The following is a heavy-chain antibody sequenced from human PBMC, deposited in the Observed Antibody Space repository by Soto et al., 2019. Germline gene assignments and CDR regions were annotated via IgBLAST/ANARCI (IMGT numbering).Heavy chain of an antibody. CDR2: IIPIFGTA. V-gene: IGHV1-69*13. CDR1: GGTFSSYA. D-gene: IGHD3-22*01. Sequence: SVKVSCKASGGTFSSYAISWVRQAPGQGLEWMGGIIPIFGTANYAQKFQGRVTITADESTSTAYMELSSLRSEDTAVYYCARDRRDYSSGYSRRFQHWGQGTLVTVSS. CDR3: ARDRRDYSSGYSRRFQH. J-gene: IGHJ1*01.